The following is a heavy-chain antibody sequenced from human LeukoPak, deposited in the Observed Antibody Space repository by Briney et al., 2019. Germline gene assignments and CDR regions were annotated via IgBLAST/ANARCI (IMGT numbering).Heavy chain of an antibody. Sequence: GESLKISCAASGFTFSSYEMNWVRQAPGKGLEWVSYIGSSGRSIYYADSVKGRFTISRDNAKNSLYLQMNSLRAEDTAVYYCARLYSSSSGKAFDIWGQGTMVTVSS. J-gene: IGHJ3*02. D-gene: IGHD6-6*01. CDR2: IGSSGRSI. CDR3: ARLYSSSSGKAFDI. V-gene: IGHV3-48*03. CDR1: GFTFSSYE.